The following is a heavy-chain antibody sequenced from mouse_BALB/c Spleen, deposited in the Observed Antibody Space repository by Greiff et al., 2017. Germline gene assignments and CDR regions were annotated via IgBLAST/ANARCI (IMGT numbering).Heavy chain of an antibody. CDR1: GFTFSSYG. D-gene: IGHD2-14*01. CDR2: ISSGGSYT. CDR3: AREPNRYEAWFAY. J-gene: IGHJ3*01. Sequence: EVQLVESGGDLVKPGGSLKLSCAASGFTFSSYGMSWVRQTPDKRLEWVATISSGGSYTYYPDSVKGRFTISRDNAKNTLYLQMSSLKSEDTAMYYCAREPNRYEAWFAYWGQGTLVTVSA. V-gene: IGHV5-6*01.